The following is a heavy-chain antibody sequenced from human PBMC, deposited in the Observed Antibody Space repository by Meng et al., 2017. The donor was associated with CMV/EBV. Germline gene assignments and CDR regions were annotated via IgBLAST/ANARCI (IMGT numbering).Heavy chain of an antibody. CDR3: ARLSGSGTTSTGYHYAFDS. Sequence: QVQLQESGPGLVKPSQTLALTCSVSGGSISSGDSYWSWIRQPPGKGLEWIGYIYYSGTTYYNPSLESRVTISVDTSKNQFSLNLSSVTAADTAVYYCARLSGSGTTSTGYHYAFDSWGQGTLVTVSS. CDR1: GGSISSGDSY. V-gene: IGHV4-30-4*08. D-gene: IGHD3-22*01. J-gene: IGHJ4*02. CDR2: IYYSGTT.